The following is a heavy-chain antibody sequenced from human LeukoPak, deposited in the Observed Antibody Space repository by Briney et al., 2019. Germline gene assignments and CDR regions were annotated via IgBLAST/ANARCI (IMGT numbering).Heavy chain of an antibody. CDR1: GYTFTGYY. V-gene: IGHV1-2*02. J-gene: IGHJ5*02. CDR3: ARTRKDGYCSSTSCYTRFDP. Sequence: GASVKVSCKASGYTFTGYYMHWVRQAPGQGLEWMVWINPNSGGTNYAQKFQGRVTMTRDTSISTAYMELSRLRSDDTAVYYCARTRKDGYCSSTSCYTRFDPCGQGTLVTVSS. D-gene: IGHD2-2*02. CDR2: INPNSGGT.